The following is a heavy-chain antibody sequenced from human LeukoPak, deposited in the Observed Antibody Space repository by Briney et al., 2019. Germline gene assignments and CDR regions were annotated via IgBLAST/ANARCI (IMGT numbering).Heavy chain of an antibody. D-gene: IGHD2/OR15-2a*01. CDR2: ISSDGGTT. V-gene: IGHV3-64*01. CDR1: GFTLTNFA. J-gene: IGHJ4*02. Sequence: GGSLRLSCATSGFTLTNFAMRWVRQAPGKGLEYVSAISSDGGTTYYANSVKGRFTMSRDKSKNAVYLQMGSLRPDDMAVYYCARGGSLSAYDSWGQGTLVTVSS. CDR3: ARGGSLSAYDS.